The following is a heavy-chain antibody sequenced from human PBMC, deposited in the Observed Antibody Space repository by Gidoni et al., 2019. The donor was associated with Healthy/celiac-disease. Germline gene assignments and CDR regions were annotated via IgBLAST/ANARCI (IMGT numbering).Heavy chain of an antibody. V-gene: IGHV1-69*01. Sequence: QVQLVQSGAEVKKPGASVKVSCKAAGGTFSSYAISWVRQAPGQGLEWMGGILPIFGTASYAQKFQGRVTITADESTSTAYMELRSLRSEDTAVSYCARGVSSSPPVTSYYYYMDVWGKGTTVTVSS. CDR3: ARGVSSSPPVTSYYYYMDV. CDR1: GGTFSSYA. D-gene: IGHD6-13*01. CDR2: ILPIFGTA. J-gene: IGHJ6*03.